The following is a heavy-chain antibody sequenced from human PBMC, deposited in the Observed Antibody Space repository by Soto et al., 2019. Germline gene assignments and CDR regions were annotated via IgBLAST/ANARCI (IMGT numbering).Heavy chain of an antibody. V-gene: IGHV4-34*01. J-gene: IGHJ4*02. CDR2: INHSGST. CDR1: GGSFSGYY. D-gene: IGHD3-10*01. Sequence: NPSETLSLTCAVYGGSFSGYYWSWIRQPPGKGLEWIGEINHSGSTNYNPSLKSRVTISVDTSKNQFSLKLSSVTAADTAVYYCARVPITMVRGPSDPYWFDYWGQGTLVTVSS. CDR3: ARVPITMVRGPSDPYWFDY.